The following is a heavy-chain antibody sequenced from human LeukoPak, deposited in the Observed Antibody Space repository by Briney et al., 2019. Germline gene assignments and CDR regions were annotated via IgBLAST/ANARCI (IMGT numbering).Heavy chain of an antibody. V-gene: IGHV4-4*02. CDR3: AREGDYDFWSGNRQPNKPHYYYYYMDV. D-gene: IGHD3-3*01. Sequence: PSGTLSLTCAVSGGSISSSNWWSRVRQPPGEGLEWIGEIYHSGSTNYNPSLKSRVTISVDTSKNQFSLKLSSVTAADTAVYYCAREGDYDFWSGNRQPNKPHYYYYYMDVWGKGTTVTVSS. CDR1: GGSISSSNW. J-gene: IGHJ6*03. CDR2: IYHSGST.